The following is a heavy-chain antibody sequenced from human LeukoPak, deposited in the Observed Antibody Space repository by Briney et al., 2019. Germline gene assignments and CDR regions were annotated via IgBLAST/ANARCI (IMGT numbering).Heavy chain of an antibody. Sequence: GGSLRLSCTASEFNVSSNYISWIRQAPGGRLEWLSVIYYNGITFYSDSVKGRFTISRDTPKNTVYLQMNSLRGEDTAMYYCARHAFRSQYNPNDLWGQGTLVTVSS. J-gene: IGHJ4*02. D-gene: IGHD1-14*01. CDR3: ARHAFRSQYNPNDL. CDR2: IYYNGIT. V-gene: IGHV3-66*04. CDR1: EFNVSSNY.